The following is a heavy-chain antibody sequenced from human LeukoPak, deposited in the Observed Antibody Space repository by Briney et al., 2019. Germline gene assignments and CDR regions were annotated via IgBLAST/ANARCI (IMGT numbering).Heavy chain of an antibody. J-gene: IGHJ6*02. CDR3: ARTVVTNYYYYYGMDV. CDR2: IYTSGST. CDR1: GGSISSYY. V-gene: IGHV4-4*09. D-gene: IGHD5-12*01. Sequence: SETLSLTCTVSGGSISSYYWSWIRQPPGKGLEWIGYIYTSGSTNYNPSLKSRVTISVDTSKNQFSLKLSSVTAADTAVYYCARTVVTNYYYYYGMDVWGQGTTVTVSS.